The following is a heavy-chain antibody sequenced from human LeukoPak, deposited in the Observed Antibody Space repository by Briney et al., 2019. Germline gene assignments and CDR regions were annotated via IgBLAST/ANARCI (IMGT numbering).Heavy chain of an antibody. CDR3: ARGGVVVVPAAKRYFQH. CDR2: INHSGST. D-gene: IGHD2-2*01. Sequence: SETLSLTCAVYGGSFSGDYWSWIRQPPGKGLEWIGEINHSGSTNYNPSLKSRVTISVDTSKNQFSLKLSSVTAADTAVYYCARGGVVVVPAAKRYFQHWGQGTLVTVSS. CDR1: GGSFSGDY. V-gene: IGHV4-34*01. J-gene: IGHJ1*01.